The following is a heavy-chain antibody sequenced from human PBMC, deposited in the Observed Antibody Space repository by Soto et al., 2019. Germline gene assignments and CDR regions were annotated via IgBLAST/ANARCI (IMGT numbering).Heavy chain of an antibody. CDR3: ARANYYGSPGDFDY. CDR1: GFPFSSYS. D-gene: IGHD3-10*01. J-gene: IGHJ4*02. Sequence: HAGFLMLSSAASGFPFSSYSMNWVRQAPGKGLEWVSYISSSRSTIYYADSVKGRFTISRDNAKNSLYLQMNSLRAEDTAVYYCARANYYGSPGDFDYWGQGTLVPVSS. V-gene: IGHV3-48*01. CDR2: ISSSRSTI.